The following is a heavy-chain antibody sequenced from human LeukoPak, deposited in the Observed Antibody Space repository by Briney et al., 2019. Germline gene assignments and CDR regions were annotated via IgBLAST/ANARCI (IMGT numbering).Heavy chain of an antibody. D-gene: IGHD5-24*01. CDR2: MNPNSGNT. J-gene: IGHJ3*02. Sequence: ASVKVSCKASGYTFTSYDINWVRQATGQGLEWMGWMNPNSGNTGYAQKFQGRVTMTRNTSISTAYMELSSLRSEDTAVYYCARGKNRPNYHVVEMATIARGDAFDIWGQGTMVTVSS. CDR3: ARGKNRPNYHVVEMATIARGDAFDI. CDR1: GYTFTSYD. V-gene: IGHV1-8*01.